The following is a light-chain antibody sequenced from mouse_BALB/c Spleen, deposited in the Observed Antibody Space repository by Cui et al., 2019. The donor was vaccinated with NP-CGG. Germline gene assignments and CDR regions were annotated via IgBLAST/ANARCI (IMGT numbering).Light chain of an antibody. J-gene: IGLJ1*01. CDR3: ALWYSNHWV. CDR2: DTN. V-gene: IGLV1*01. Sequence: QAVVPQEPALTTLPGETVTLTCRSSTGAVTTSNYANWVQEKPDHLVTGLIGDTNNRAPGVPARFSGSLIGDKAALTITGAQTEDEAIYFCALWYSNHWVFGGGTKLTVL. CDR1: TGAVTTSNY.